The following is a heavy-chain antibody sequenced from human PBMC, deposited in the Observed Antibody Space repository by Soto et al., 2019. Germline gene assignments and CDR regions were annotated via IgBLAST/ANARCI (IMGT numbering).Heavy chain of an antibody. Sequence: PGGSMRLSCAASGFTFNSYAMSWVRQAPGKGLEWVSAISGSGGNTYYADSVKGRFTISRDNSKNTLYLQMNSLRAEDTAEYYCAKDRDYDSSGYFGYWGQGTLVTVSS. CDR1: GFTFNSYA. D-gene: IGHD3-22*01. J-gene: IGHJ4*02. V-gene: IGHV3-23*01. CDR3: AKDRDYDSSGYFGY. CDR2: ISGSGGNT.